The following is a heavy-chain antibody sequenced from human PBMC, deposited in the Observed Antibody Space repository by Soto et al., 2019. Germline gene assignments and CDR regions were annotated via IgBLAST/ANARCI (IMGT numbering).Heavy chain of an antibody. J-gene: IGHJ3*02. D-gene: IGHD3-3*01. CDR2: INTYNGQT. V-gene: IGHV1-18*01. CDR3: VRDVIWSATLIWGVVARSFDI. CDR1: GYTFMNYG. Sequence: QAQLVQSGAEVRKPGASVNVSCRTSGYTFMNYGVSWVRQAPGQGLVWMGWINTYNGQTNVAQNFQGRVTLSSDASARTVSMELMSLRSDDTATYFCVRDVIWSATLIWGVVARSFDIWGQGTAVTVSS.